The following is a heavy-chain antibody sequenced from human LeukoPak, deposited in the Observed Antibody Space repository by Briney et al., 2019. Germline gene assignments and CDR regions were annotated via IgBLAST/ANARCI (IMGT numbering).Heavy chain of an antibody. Sequence: GSLRLSCAASGFTFDDYGMGWVRQAPGKGLEWVSGINWNGGSTGYADSVKGRFTISRDNAKNSLYLHMNSLRAEGTALYYCARSVAASRDYWRQGALVTVSS. CDR2: INWNGGST. CDR1: GFTFDDYG. D-gene: IGHD6-19*01. J-gene: IGHJ4*02. CDR3: ARSVAASRDY. V-gene: IGHV3-20*04.